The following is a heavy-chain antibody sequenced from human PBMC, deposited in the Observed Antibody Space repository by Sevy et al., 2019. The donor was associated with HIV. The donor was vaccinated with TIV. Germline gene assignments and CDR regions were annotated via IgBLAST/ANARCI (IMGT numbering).Heavy chain of an antibody. V-gene: IGHV1-8*01. D-gene: IGHD3-22*01. CDR3: ARFYYDSSGYYYDAFDI. J-gene: IGHJ3*02. CDR2: MNPNSGNT. Sequence: ASVKVSCKASGYTFTSYDINWVRQATGQGLEWMGWMNPNSGNTGYAQKFQGRVTMTRNTSISTAYMELSSLRSEDTAVYYCARFYYDSSGYYYDAFDIWGQWTMVTVSS. CDR1: GYTFTSYD.